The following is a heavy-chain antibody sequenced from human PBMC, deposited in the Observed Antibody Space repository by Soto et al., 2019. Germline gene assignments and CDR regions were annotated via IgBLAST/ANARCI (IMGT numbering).Heavy chain of an antibody. J-gene: IGHJ4*02. CDR3: AREVLYDSSGYYYFDY. D-gene: IGHD3-22*01. Sequence: QLQLQESGSGLVKPSQTLSLTCAVSGGSISSGGYSWSWIRQPPGKGLEWIGYIYHSGSTYYNPSLKSRVTISVARSKNQFSLKLSSVTAADTAVYYCAREVLYDSSGYYYFDYWGQGTLVTVSS. CDR1: GGSISSGGYS. CDR2: IYHSGST. V-gene: IGHV4-30-2*01.